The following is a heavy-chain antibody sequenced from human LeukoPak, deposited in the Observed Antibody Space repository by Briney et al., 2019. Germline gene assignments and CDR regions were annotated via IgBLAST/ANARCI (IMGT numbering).Heavy chain of an antibody. CDR1: GGSISSSSYY. V-gene: IGHV4-39*01. CDR3: ARHKFSSWYVFRFDP. Sequence: PSETLSLTCTVSGGSISSSSYYWGWIRQPPGKGLEWIGSIYYSGSTYYNPSLKSRVTISVDTSKNQFSLKLSSVTAADTAVYYCARHKFSSWYVFRFDPWGQGTLVTVSS. J-gene: IGHJ5*02. D-gene: IGHD6-13*01. CDR2: IYYSGST.